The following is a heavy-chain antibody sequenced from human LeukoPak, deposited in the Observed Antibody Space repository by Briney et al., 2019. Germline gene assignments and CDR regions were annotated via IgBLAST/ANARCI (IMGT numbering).Heavy chain of an antibody. J-gene: IGHJ4*02. CDR1: GGSISSSSYY. D-gene: IGHD3-22*01. Sequence: PSETLSLTCTVSGGSISSSSYYWGWIRQPPGKGLEWIGSIYYSGSTYYNPSLKSRVTISVDRSKNQFSLKLSSVTAADTAVYYCAAYDSSGYYTGGFDYWGQGTLVTVSS. CDR3: AAYDSSGYYTGGFDY. CDR2: IYYSGST. V-gene: IGHV4-39*07.